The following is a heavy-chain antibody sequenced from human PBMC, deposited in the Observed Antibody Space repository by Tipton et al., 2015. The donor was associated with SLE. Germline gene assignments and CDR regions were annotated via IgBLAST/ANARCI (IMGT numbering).Heavy chain of an antibody. CDR1: GFTFSSYW. J-gene: IGHJ3*02. CDR2: IKQDGSEK. V-gene: IGHV3-7*01. CDR3: ARERDPIVVVVAASAAFDI. D-gene: IGHD2-15*01. Sequence: SLRLSCAASGFTFSSYWMSWVRQAPGKGLEWVANIKQDGSEKYYVDSVKGRFPISRDNAKNSLYLQMNSLRAEDTAVYYCARERDPIVVVVAASAAFDIWGQGTMVTVSS.